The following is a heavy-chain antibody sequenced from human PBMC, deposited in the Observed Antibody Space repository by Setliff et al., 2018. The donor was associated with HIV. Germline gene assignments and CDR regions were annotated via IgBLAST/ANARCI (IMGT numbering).Heavy chain of an antibody. CDR2: IDYSGST. J-gene: IGHJ5*02. CDR3: ARAVCGGDCYSRLIWFDP. Sequence: PSETLSLTCTVSGGSISSGDYYWSWTRQHPGKGREWIGYIDYSGSTYYNPSLKSRVTISVDTSKNQFSLRLSSVTAADTAVYYCARAVCGGDCYSRLIWFDPWGQGTLVTVS. V-gene: IGHV4-31*03. D-gene: IGHD2-21*02. CDR1: GGSISSGDYY.